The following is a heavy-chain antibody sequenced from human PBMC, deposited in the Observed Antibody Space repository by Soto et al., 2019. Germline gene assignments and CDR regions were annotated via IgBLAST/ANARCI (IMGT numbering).Heavy chain of an antibody. CDR3: ARGDYYDNIPHAFDI. CDR2: LIPIFGTA. V-gene: IGHV1-69*13. CDR1: GGTFSSYA. J-gene: IGHJ3*02. Sequence: SVKVSCQASGGTFSSYAISWVRQARGQGLEWMGGLIPIFGTANYAQKFEGRVTITADECTSTAYMELSSLRSEDTAVYYWARGDYYDNIPHAFDIWGQGTMVTVSS. D-gene: IGHD3-22*01.